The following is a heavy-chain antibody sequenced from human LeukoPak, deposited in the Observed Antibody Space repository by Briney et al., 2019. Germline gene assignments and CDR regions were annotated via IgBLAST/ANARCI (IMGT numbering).Heavy chain of an antibody. CDR3: ARGIVVSPAAPCSWFDP. Sequence: PGGSLRLSCAASEFTFSSYWMTWVRQSPGKGLEWVANINHRGSDQRYVDSVKGRFTISRDNTKNSLYLQMNGLRAEDTAVYYCARGIVVSPAAPCSWFDPRGQGTLVIVSS. V-gene: IGHV3-7*03. J-gene: IGHJ5*02. CDR2: INHRGSDQ. CDR1: EFTFSSYW. D-gene: IGHD2-2*01.